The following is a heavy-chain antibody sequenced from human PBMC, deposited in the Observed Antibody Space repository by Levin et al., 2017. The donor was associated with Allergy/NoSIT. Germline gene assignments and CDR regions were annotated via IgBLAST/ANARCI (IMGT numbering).Heavy chain of an antibody. D-gene: IGHD3-10*01. J-gene: IGHJ3*02. Sequence: PGASVKVSCAASGFTFSSYAMSWVRQAPGKGLEWVSGTSGSGGTTYYADSVEGRFTISRDNSKSTLYLQLNSLRADDTAIYYCTKDRRYYGSGSDQDAFDIWGQGTMVTVSS. V-gene: IGHV3-23*01. CDR2: TSGSGGTT. CDR1: GFTFSSYA. CDR3: TKDRRYYGSGSDQDAFDI.